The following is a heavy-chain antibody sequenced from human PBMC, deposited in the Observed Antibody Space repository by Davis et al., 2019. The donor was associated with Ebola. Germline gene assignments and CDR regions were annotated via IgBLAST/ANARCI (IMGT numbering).Heavy chain of an antibody. J-gene: IGHJ6*04. V-gene: IGHV3-74*01. CDR1: GFTFSSYW. CDR3: ARVRVGAGIHHYGMDV. D-gene: IGHD1-26*01. CDR2: INSDASST. Sequence: PGGSLRLSCAASGFTFSSYWMHWVRQGPGKGLVWVSRINSDASSTSYADSVKGRFTISRDNAKNTLYLQMNSLRAEDTAVYYCARVRVGAGIHHYGMDVWGKGTTVTVSS.